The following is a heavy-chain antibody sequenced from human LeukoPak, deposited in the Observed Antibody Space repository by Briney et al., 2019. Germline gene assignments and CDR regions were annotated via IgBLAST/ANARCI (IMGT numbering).Heavy chain of an antibody. Sequence: SETLSLTCTVSGGSISSSSYYWGWIRQPPGKGLEWIGSIYYSGSTYYNPSLKSRVTISVDTSKNQFSLKLSSVTAADTAVYYCARWGGDYGLDYWGQGTLVTVSS. D-gene: IGHD2-21*02. CDR2: IYYSGST. V-gene: IGHV4-39*07. CDR3: ARWGGDYGLDY. J-gene: IGHJ4*02. CDR1: GGSISSSSYY.